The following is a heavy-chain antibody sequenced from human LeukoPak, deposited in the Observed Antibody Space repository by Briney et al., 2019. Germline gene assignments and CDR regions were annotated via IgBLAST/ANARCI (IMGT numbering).Heavy chain of an antibody. CDR2: IYSDNT. J-gene: IGHJ4*02. D-gene: IGHD5-18*01. CDR1: GFTVSSNS. CDR3: WTSPVYSYGHPYYFDY. V-gene: IGHV3-53*01. Sequence: PGGSLRLSCTVSGFTVSSNSMSWVRQAPGKGLEWVSLIYSDNTHYSNSVKGRFTTSRDNSKNTPFLQKNILSTGDNAVYYFWTSPVYSYGHPYYFDYWGQGTLVTVSS.